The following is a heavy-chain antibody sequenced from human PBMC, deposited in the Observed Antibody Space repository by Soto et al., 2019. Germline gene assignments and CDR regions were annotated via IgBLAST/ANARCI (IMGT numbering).Heavy chain of an antibody. CDR2: IKQDGSEK. CDR3: VAGSCGFDE. Sequence: GSLIRSCAASGFTFSSYWMSWVRQAPGKGPEWVANIKQDGSEKYYVDSVKGRFTISRDNAKNSLYRQMNSLRAEDTDVYYCVAGSCGFDEWGQG. V-gene: IGHV3-7*03. J-gene: IGHJ4*02. D-gene: IGHD3-10*01. CDR1: GFTFSSYW.